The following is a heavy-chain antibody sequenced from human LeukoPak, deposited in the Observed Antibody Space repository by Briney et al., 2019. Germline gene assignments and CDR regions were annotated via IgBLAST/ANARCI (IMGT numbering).Heavy chain of an antibody. CDR1: GYTFTGYL. Sequence: GASVKVSCKASGYTFTGYLMHWVRQAPGQGLEWMGWISPNSGDTKYAQKFQGRVAMTRDTSIGTAYMELSSLRSDDTAFYCCVRALSTVATWLYLWGRGTLVTVSS. CDR2: ISPNSGDT. J-gene: IGHJ2*01. D-gene: IGHD4-17*01. CDR3: VRALSTVATWLYL. V-gene: IGHV1-2*02.